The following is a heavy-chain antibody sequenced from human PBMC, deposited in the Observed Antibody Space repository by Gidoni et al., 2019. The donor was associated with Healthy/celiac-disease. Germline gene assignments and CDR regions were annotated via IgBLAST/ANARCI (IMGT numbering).Heavy chain of an antibody. D-gene: IGHD3-10*01. V-gene: IGHV4-34*01. CDR3: ASLSGGYYYYYMDV. Sequence: QVQLQQWGAGLLKPSETLSLTCAVYGGSFSGYYWSWIRQPPGKGLEWIGEINHSGSTNYNPSLKSRVTISVDTSKNQFSLKLSSVTAADTAVYYCASLSGGYYYYYMDVWGKGTTVTVSS. CDR2: INHSGST. J-gene: IGHJ6*03. CDR1: GGSFSGYY.